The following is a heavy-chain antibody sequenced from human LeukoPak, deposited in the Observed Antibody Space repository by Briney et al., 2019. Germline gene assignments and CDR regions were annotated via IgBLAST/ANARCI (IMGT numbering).Heavy chain of an antibody. CDR2: INSGNGNT. Sequence: ASVKVSCKASGYTFTPYGIHWVRQAPGQRPEWMGWINSGNGNTKYSQKFQGRVTITRDTAASTAYMELSSLTSEDTPVYFCARMTYNSSPFDPWGQGTLVTVSS. CDR1: GYTFTPYG. J-gene: IGHJ5*02. D-gene: IGHD3-22*01. V-gene: IGHV1-3*01. CDR3: ARMTYNSSPFDP.